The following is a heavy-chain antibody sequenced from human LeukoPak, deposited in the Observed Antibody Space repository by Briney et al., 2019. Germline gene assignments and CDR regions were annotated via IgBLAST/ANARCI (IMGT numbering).Heavy chain of an antibody. CDR2: IKYDGDEE. CDR3: KSGGAAPGSFDN. J-gene: IGHJ4*02. CDR1: GFTFSDYW. D-gene: IGHD6-13*01. Sequence: GGSLRLSCAASGFTFSDYWMSWMRQAPGKGLEWVANIKYDGDEEHYVDSVKGRFTISRDNAKSSLYLQLNSLRIEDTAVYYCKSGGAAPGSFDNWGQGTLVTVSP. V-gene: IGHV3-7*01.